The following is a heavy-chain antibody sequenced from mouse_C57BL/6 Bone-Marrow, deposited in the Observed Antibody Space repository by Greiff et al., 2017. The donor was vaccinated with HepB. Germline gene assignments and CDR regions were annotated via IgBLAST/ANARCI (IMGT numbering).Heavy chain of an antibody. Sequence: VQLKESGAELVRPGASVKLSCTASGFNIKDDYMHWVKQRPEQGLEWIGWIDPENGDTEYASKFQGKATITADTSSNTAYLQLSSLTSEDTAVYYCTTQTAQAYDYWGQGTSVTVSS. CDR3: TTQTAQAYDY. V-gene: IGHV14-4*01. J-gene: IGHJ4*01. CDR2: IDPENGDT. CDR1: GFNIKDDY. D-gene: IGHD3-2*02.